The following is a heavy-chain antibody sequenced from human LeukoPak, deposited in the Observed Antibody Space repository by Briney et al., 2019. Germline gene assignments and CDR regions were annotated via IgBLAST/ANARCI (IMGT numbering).Heavy chain of an antibody. CDR3: ARDQEGFVY. CDR1: GYTFTSNY. J-gene: IGHJ4*02. Sequence: ASVKVSCKASGYTFTSNYIHWVRQAPGQGLEWMGMIYPRDGSTSYAQKFQGRVTVTRDTSTSTVHMELSGLRSEDTAVYYCARDQEGFVYWGRGTLVAVSS. V-gene: IGHV1-46*01. CDR2: IYPRDGST.